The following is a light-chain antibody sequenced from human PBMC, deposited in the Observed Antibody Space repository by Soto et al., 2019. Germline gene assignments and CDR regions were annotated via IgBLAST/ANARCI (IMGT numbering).Light chain of an antibody. CDR1: SSDVGGYNY. J-gene: IGLJ1*01. CDR2: DVS. Sequence: QSALTQPASVSGSPGQSITISCTGTSSDVGGYNYVSWYQQHPGKAPTLMIYDVSNRPSGVSNRFSGSKSGNTASLTISGLQDEDEADYYCSSYTSSSTLGVFGTGTKVTVL. CDR3: SSYTSSSTLGV. V-gene: IGLV2-14*01.